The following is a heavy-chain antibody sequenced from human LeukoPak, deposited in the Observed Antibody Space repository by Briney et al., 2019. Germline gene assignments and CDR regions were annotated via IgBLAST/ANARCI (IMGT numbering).Heavy chain of an antibody. CDR3: ARGYCSNTSCYLADY. CDR1: GGSVSSGSYY. J-gene: IGHJ4*02. D-gene: IGHD2-2*01. CDR2: IYYSGGT. V-gene: IGHV4-61*01. Sequence: SETLSLTCTVSGGSVSSGSYYWSWIRQPPGKGLEWIGYIYYSGGTYYNPSLKSRVTISVDTSKNQFSLKLSSVTAADTAVYYCARGYCSNTSCYLADYWGQGTLVTVSS.